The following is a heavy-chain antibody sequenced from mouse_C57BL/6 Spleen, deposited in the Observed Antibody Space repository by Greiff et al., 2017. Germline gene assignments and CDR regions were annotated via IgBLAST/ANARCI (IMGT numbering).Heavy chain of an antibody. V-gene: IGHV1-47*01. J-gene: IGHJ1*03. CDR1: GYTFTTYP. CDR2: FHPYNDDT. Sequence: VQLQQSGAELVKPGASVKMSCKASGYTFTTYPIEWMKQNHGKSLEWIGNFHPYNDDTKYNEKFKGKATLTVEKSSSTVYLELSRLTSDDCAVYYCAIITTVVDWYFDVWGTGTTVTVSS. CDR3: AIITTVVDWYFDV. D-gene: IGHD1-1*01.